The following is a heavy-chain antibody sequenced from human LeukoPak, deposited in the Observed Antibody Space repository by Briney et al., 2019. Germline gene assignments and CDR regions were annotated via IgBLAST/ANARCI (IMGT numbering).Heavy chain of an antibody. CDR2: TRNKANSYTT. CDR3: ARPSMVRGVYYFDY. D-gene: IGHD3-10*01. Sequence: PGGSLRLSCAASGFTFSDHYMDWVRQAPGKGLEWVGRTRNKANSYTTEYAASVKGRFTISRDDSKNSLYLQMNSLKTEDTAVYYCARPSMVRGVYYFDYWGQGTLVTVSS. J-gene: IGHJ4*02. CDR1: GFTFSDHY. V-gene: IGHV3-72*01.